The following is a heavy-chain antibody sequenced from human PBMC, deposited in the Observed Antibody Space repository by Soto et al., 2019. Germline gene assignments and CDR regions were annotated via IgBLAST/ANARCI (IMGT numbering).Heavy chain of an antibody. CDR1: GFTFSSYA. CDR3: AKVGVGAATDYFDY. D-gene: IGHD1-26*01. CDR2: ISGSGGST. J-gene: IGHJ4*02. V-gene: IGHV3-23*01. Sequence: PGGSLRLSCAASGFTFSSYAMSWVRQAPGKGLEWVSAISGSGGSTYYADSVKGRFTISRDNSKYTVYLQLNSLRADDTAKYYCAKVGVGAATDYFDYWGQGALVTVSS.